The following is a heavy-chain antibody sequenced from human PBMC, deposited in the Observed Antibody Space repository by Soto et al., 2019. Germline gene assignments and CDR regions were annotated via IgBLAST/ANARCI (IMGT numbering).Heavy chain of an antibody. V-gene: IGHV1-8*01. Sequence: QVQLVQSGAEVKKPGASVKVSCKASGYTFTSYDINWVRQATGQGLEWMGWMNPNSGNTGFAQKFQGRVTMTRNTSISTAYMELSILRSEDMAVYYCARGPGSWHYYYMDVWGKGTTVTVSS. J-gene: IGHJ6*03. CDR2: MNPNSGNT. CDR1: GYTFTSYD. CDR3: ARGPGSWHYYYMDV. D-gene: IGHD6-13*01.